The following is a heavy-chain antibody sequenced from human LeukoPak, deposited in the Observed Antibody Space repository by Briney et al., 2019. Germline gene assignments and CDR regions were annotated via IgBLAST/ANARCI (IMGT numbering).Heavy chain of an antibody. CDR2: ITYGGTT. D-gene: IGHD6-6*01. CDR3: ARQGYGRSSFFDH. V-gene: IGHV4-34*01. Sequence: KPSETLSLTCAVYDGSFGGYHWNWIRRPPGKRLEWIGEITYGGTTNYNPSLRSRVTMSVDTSKKQFSLKLTSVTAADTAVYYCARQGYGRSSFFDHWGQGTLVTVSS. J-gene: IGHJ4*02. CDR1: DGSFGGYH.